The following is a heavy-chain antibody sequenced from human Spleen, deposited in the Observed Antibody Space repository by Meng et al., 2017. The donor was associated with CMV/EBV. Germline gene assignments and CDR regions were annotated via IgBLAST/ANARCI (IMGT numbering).Heavy chain of an antibody. J-gene: IGHJ4*02. Sequence: GGSLRLSCAASGFTFSSYGMHWVRQAPGKGLEWVAFIRYDGSNEYYADSVKGRFTISRDNSKNTLYLQMNSLRAEDTAVYYCAREGLGYCNGNGCYSGALDYWGQGTLVTSPQ. D-gene: IGHD2-15*01. V-gene: IGHV3-30*02. CDR3: AREGLGYCNGNGCYSGALDY. CDR1: GFTFSSYG. CDR2: IRYDGSNE.